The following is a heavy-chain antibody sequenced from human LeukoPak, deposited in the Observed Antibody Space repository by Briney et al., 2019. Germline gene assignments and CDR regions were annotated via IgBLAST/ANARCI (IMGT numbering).Heavy chain of an antibody. CDR2: INWNGGST. Sequence: GGSLRLSCAASGFTFDDYGMSWVRQVTGKGLEWVSGINWNGGSTGHADSVKGRFTISRDNAKSSLYLQMNNLRAEDTAVYYCARDPYSGHYGNDYYYYMDVWGKGTTVTISS. CDR3: ARDPYSGHYGNDYYYYMDV. D-gene: IGHD5-12*01. V-gene: IGHV3-20*04. CDR1: GFTFDDYG. J-gene: IGHJ6*03.